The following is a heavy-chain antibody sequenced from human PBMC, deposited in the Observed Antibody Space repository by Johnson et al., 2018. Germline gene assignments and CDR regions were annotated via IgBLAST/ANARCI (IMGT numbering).Heavy chain of an antibody. V-gene: IGHV3-23*04. CDR1: GFTFSSYA. CDR2: ISGSGGST. Sequence: VQLVQSGGGLVQPGGSLRLSCAASGFTFSSYAMSWVRQAPGKGLEWVSAISGSGGSTYYADSVTGRFTISSDNSKNTLYLKMNSLSAEDTGVYYCTKEGVVTMVRGVISGDAFDIWGQGTMVTVSA. J-gene: IGHJ3*02. D-gene: IGHD3-10*01. CDR3: TKEGVVTMVRGVISGDAFDI.